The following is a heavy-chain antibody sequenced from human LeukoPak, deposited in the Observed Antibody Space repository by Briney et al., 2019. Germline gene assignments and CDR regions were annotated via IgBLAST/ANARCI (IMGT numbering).Heavy chain of an antibody. J-gene: IGHJ4*02. Sequence: PSETLSLTCTVSGGSISSSSYYWGWIRQPPGKGLEWIGSIYYSGSTYYNPSLKSRVTISVDTSKNQFSLKLSSVTAADTAVYYCARSVVPKTYYYDSSGYRFDYWGQGTLVTVSS. V-gene: IGHV4-39*07. CDR2: IYYSGST. D-gene: IGHD3-22*01. CDR3: ARSVVPKTYYYDSSGYRFDY. CDR1: GGSISSSSYY.